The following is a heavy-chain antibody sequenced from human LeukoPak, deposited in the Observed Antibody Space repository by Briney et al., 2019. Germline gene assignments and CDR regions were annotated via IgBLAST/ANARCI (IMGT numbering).Heavy chain of an antibody. CDR1: GGSISSSSYY. V-gene: IGHV4-39*07. J-gene: IGHJ4*02. CDR2: IYYSGST. D-gene: IGHD3-10*01. Sequence: SETLSLTCTVSGGSISSSSYYWGWIRQPPGKGLEWIGSIYYSGSTYYNPSLKSRVTISVDTSKNQFSLRLSSVTAADTAVYYCARFSANYYGSGSYPRVFDYWGQGTLVTVSS. CDR3: ARFSANYYGSGSYPRVFDY.